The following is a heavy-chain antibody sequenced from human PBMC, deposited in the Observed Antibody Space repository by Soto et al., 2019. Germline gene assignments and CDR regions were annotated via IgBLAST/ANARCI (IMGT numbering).Heavy chain of an antibody. J-gene: IGHJ6*02. CDR2: ISGRAQST. D-gene: IGHD3-10*01. CDR3: AKSAGVTKQGDV. V-gene: IGHV3-23*01. CDR1: GFPFSSYA. Sequence: EVQLLESGGGLVQPGGSLRLSCVASGFTSGFPFSSYAMTWVRQAPGKGLEWVSSISGRAQSTYYADSVRGRFTISRDNSKNILYLQMNGLSADDAAVYYCAKSAGVTKQGDVWGQGTTVTVSS.